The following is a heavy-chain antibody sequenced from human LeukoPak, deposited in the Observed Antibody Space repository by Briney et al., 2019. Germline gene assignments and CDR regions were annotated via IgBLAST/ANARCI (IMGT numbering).Heavy chain of an antibody. D-gene: IGHD6-6*01. Sequence: GGSXXLSXAXXEFTFSSYAMSWVRQAPGKGLEWVSAISGSGGSTYYADSVKGRFTISRDKCKNTLYLKMNSLRAEDTAVYYCALGGIAARPEDYWGQGTLVTVSS. CDR2: ISGSGGST. J-gene: IGHJ4*02. V-gene: IGHV3-23*01. CDR1: EFTFSSYA. CDR3: ALGGIAARPEDY.